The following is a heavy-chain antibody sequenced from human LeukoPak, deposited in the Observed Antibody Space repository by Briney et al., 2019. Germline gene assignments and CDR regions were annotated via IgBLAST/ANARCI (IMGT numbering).Heavy chain of an antibody. D-gene: IGHD3-3*01. CDR1: GFTFSSYG. CDR2: ISGSSSYI. Sequence: GGSLRLSCAASGFTFSSYGMNWVRQAPGKGLEWVSSISGSSSYIYYADSVKGRFTISRDNAKSSLYLQMNSLRAEDTAVYYCARDRGDFWSGQTYYFDCCGQGTLVTVSS. CDR3: ARDRGDFWSGQTYYFDC. V-gene: IGHV3-21*01. J-gene: IGHJ4*02.